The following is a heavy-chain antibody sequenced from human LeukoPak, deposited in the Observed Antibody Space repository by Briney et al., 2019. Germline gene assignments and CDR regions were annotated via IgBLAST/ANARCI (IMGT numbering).Heavy chain of an antibody. CDR2: ISTSSITI. CDR3: ARGGSYYWPIDL. V-gene: IGHV3-48*01. J-gene: IGHJ5*02. D-gene: IGHD1-26*01. Sequence: GGSLRLSCAASGFTFSSNSMNWVRQAPGKGLEWVSYISTSSITIKYADAVKGRFTISRDNDKNSVYLQMDSLRADDTAVYYCARGGSYYWPIDLWGQGTLVTVSS. CDR1: GFTFSSNS.